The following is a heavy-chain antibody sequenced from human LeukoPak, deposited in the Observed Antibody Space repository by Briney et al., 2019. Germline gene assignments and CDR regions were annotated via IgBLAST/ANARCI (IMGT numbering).Heavy chain of an antibody. D-gene: IGHD2-2*01. Sequence: SETLSLTCTVSGGSISSYYWSWIRQPAGKGLEWIGRIYTSGSTNYNPYLKSRVTMSVDTSKNQFSLKLSSVTAADTAVYYCARDRRYCSSTSCFSGFDYWGQGTLVTVSS. CDR3: ARDRRYCSSTSCFSGFDY. CDR1: GGSISSYY. V-gene: IGHV4-4*07. J-gene: IGHJ4*02. CDR2: IYTSGST.